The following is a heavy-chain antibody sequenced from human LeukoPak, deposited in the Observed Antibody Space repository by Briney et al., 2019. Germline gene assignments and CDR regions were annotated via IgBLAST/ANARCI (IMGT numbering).Heavy chain of an antibody. CDR3: TIVVVTAIIY. CDR2: IYHSGST. V-gene: IGHV4-38-2*02. Sequence: PSETLSLTCTVSGYSISSGYYWGWIRQPPGKGLEWIGSIYHSGSTYYNPSLKSRVTISVDTSKNQFSLKLSSVTAADTAVYYCTIVVVTAIIYWGQGTLVTVSS. J-gene: IGHJ4*02. D-gene: IGHD2-21*02. CDR1: GYSISSGYY.